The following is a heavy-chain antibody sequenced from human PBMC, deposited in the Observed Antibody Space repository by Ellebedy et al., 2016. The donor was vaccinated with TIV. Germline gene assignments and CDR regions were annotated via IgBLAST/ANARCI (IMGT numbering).Heavy chain of an antibody. CDR3: ARDKGATAFDI. CDR2: IIHRGNT. J-gene: IGHJ3*02. Sequence: MPGGSLRLSCTVSGYSISSGYFWGWIRQPPGKGLEWIGSIIHRGNTYYIPSLRIRVTISLDTSKNQFSLQLSSVTAADTAVYYCARDKGATAFDIWGQGTMVTVSS. V-gene: IGHV4-38-2*02. CDR1: GYSISSGYF. D-gene: IGHD1-26*01.